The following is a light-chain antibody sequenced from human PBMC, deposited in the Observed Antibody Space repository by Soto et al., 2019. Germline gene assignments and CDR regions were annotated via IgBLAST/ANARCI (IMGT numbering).Light chain of an antibody. CDR3: SSFAGGGNPVL. CDR2: EVT. Sequence: QSALTQPPSASGSLGQSVTISCTGTSSDVGGYNYVSWHQQHPGKAPKVMIYEVTKRPPGVPDRFSGSKSGNTASLTVSGLQAEYEVDYYCSSFAGGGNPVLLGGGTKLTVL. J-gene: IGLJ2*01. V-gene: IGLV2-8*01. CDR1: SSDVGGYNY.